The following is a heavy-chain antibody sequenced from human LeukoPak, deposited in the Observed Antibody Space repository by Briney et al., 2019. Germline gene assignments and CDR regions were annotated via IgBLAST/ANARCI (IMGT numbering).Heavy chain of an antibody. D-gene: IGHD3-10*01. CDR2: ISGSGGST. V-gene: IGHV3-23*01. Sequence: GGTLRLSCAASGFTFSSYGMSWVRQAPGKGLEWVSAISGSGGSTYYADSVKGRFTISRDNAKNSLFLQMNSLRAEDTAVYYCARDGSGRVPEMSAPNYWGQGTLVTVSS. J-gene: IGHJ4*02. CDR3: ARDGSGRVPEMSAPNY. CDR1: GFTFSSYG.